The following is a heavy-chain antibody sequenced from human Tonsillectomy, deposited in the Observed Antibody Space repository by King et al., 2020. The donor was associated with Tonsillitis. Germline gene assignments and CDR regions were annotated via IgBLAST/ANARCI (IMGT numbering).Heavy chain of an antibody. D-gene: IGHD6-6*01. Sequence: EVQLVESGAEVNKPGESLKISCKGSGYTFTSYWIGWVRQMPGKGLEWMGIIYPGDSDTRYSPSFQGQVTISADKSISTAYLQWSSLKASDTAMYYCARQAFAARPAGHFDYWGQGILVTVSS. CDR1: GYTFTSYW. CDR2: IYPGDSDT. V-gene: IGHV5-51*01. CDR3: ARQAFAARPAGHFDY. J-gene: IGHJ4*02.